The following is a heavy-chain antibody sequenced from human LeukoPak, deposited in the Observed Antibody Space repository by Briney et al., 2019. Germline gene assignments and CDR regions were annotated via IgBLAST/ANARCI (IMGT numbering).Heavy chain of an antibody. CDR1: GYTFTSYG. CDR3: ARDSNWNDSPMIDY. J-gene: IGHJ4*02. Sequence: ASVKVSCKASGYTFTSYGISWVRQAPGQGLEWMGWICAYNGNTNYAQKLQGRVTMTTDTSTSTAYMELRSLRSDDTAVYYCARDSNWNDSPMIDYWGQGTLVTVSS. D-gene: IGHD1-1*01. V-gene: IGHV1-18*01. CDR2: ICAYNGNT.